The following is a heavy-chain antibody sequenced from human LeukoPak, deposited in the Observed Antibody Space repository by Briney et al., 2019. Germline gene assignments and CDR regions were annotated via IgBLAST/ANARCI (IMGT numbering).Heavy chain of an antibody. V-gene: IGHV4-59*08. CDR2: IYDSGST. J-gene: IGHJ4*02. D-gene: IGHD1-26*01. CDR1: DGSISSYY. Sequence: SETLSLTCTVSDGSISSYYWSWIRQSPGKGLEWIGYIYDSGSTNYNPSLKSRVTISVDTSKNQFSLKLSSVTAADTAVYYCARHGPPYSGSYYYYFDYWGQGTLVTVSS. CDR3: ARHGPPYSGSYYYYFDY.